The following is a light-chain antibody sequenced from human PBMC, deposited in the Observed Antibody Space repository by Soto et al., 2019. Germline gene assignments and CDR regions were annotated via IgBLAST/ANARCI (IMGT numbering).Light chain of an antibody. J-gene: IGLJ3*02. CDR2: GDN. CDR3: HSYDDSLSGSV. V-gene: IGLV1-40*01. Sequence: QSVLTQSPSVSGAPGQRVIISCTGGSSNIGANNDVHWYQQTPGRAPKLLIYGDNNRPSGVPDRFSGSKSGTSASLAITGLQAEDEADYYCHSYDDSLSGSVFGGGTKLTVL. CDR1: SSNIGANND.